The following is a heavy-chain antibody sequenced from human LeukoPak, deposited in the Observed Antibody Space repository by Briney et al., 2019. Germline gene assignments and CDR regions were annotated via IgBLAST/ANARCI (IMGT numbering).Heavy chain of an antibody. J-gene: IGHJ4*02. D-gene: IGHD2-2*01. V-gene: IGHV3-23*01. CDR2: ISGSDGST. CDR3: AKVETSGGANCYALDY. Sequence: GGSLRLSCAASGFTFSNYAMSWVRQAPGKGLEWVSGISGSDGSTYYADSVKGRFTISRDDSQNTLYLQMNSLSAEDTAVYYCAKVETSGGANCYALDYWGQGTLVTVSS. CDR1: GFTFSNYA.